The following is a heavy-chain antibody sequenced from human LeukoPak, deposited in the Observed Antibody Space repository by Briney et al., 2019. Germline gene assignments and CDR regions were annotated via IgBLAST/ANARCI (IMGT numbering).Heavy chain of an antibody. CDR1: EFTFSDYY. CDR3: ARWPYSSSYYFDY. D-gene: IGHD6-6*01. CDR2: ISSSGSTR. J-gene: IGHJ4*02. V-gene: IGHV3-11*04. Sequence: GGSLRLSCAASEFTFSDYYMSWIRQAPGKGLEWVSYISSSGSTRYYADSVKGRFTISRDNAKNSLYLQMHSLRAEDTAVYYCARWPYSSSYYFDYWGQGTLVTVSS.